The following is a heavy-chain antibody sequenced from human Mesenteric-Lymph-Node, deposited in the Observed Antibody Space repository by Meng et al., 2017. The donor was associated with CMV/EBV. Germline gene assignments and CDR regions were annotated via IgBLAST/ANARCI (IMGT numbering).Heavy chain of an antibody. CDR1: GFTFSDFY. CDR2: ISGSGWTL. J-gene: IGHJ3*02. V-gene: IGHV3-11*01. CDR3: ARGGHIVQVSTAPGAVDDAFDI. D-gene: IGHD2-8*01. Sequence: GGSLRLSCAASGFTFSDFYMSWIRQAPGKGLEWVSYISGSGWTLYYGDSVKGRFAVSRDNAKDSLYLQMNSLTADDTAVYYCARGGHIVQVSTAPGAVDDAFDIWGQGTMVTVSS.